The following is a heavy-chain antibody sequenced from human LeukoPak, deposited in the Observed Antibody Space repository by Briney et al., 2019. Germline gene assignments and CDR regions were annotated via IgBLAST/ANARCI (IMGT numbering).Heavy chain of an antibody. CDR2: VYTSGRI. D-gene: IGHD4-11*01. Sequence: SETLSLTCIVSGGSISGGYWSWIRQPPGRGLEWISYVYTSGRINYNPSLKSRVTISVDTSKSQFALKLSSVTAADTAVYYCAKSYFDYSTYYSYYFNLWGQGALVTVSS. J-gene: IGHJ4*02. V-gene: IGHV4-4*09. CDR3: AKSYFDYSTYYSYYFNL. CDR1: GGSISGGY.